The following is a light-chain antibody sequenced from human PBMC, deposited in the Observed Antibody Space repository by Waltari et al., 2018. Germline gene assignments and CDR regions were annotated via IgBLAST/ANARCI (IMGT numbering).Light chain of an antibody. CDR3: QQSHTMLYT. CDR2: GAT. CDR1: QSIDTF. J-gene: IGKJ2*01. Sequence: DIQLTQAPSSLSASVGDRLTITCRASQSIDTFLNWYQQSPGKAPKVLIYGATTLQSGVPSRFSGSGSGTHFTLTISSLQPDDFATYFCQQSHTMLYTFGQGTKLEIK. V-gene: IGKV1-39*01.